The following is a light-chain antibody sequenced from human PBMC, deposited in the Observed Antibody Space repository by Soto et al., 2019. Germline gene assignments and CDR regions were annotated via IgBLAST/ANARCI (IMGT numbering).Light chain of an antibody. CDR3: QQSYNTPRT. CDR1: QSISTY. CDR2: TAF. V-gene: IGKV1-39*01. Sequence: DIQMTQSPSSLSASVGDRVTISCRASQSISTYLNWYQQRPGKAPKLLIYTAFNLQSGVPSRFSGSGSGTDFTLTISSLQPEDFATYFCQQSYNTPRTFGQGTKVEIK. J-gene: IGKJ1*01.